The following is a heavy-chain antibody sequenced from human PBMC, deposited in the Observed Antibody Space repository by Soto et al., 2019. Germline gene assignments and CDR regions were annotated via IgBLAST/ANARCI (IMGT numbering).Heavy chain of an antibody. CDR3: AKDFGAWYDS. J-gene: IGHJ5*02. Sequence: QVHLVESCGDVVQPGRTRTIPCVGAGFAVSPYGRPLVRQAPAKGLEWVALISYDGTDKYYADSVKGRFSISRDNSKQTLSLQMDRLRPEDTAVYYCAKDFGAWYDSWRQGTLVNVSS. V-gene: IGHV3-30*18. CDR1: GFAVSPYG. D-gene: IGHD6-19*01. CDR2: ISYDGTDK.